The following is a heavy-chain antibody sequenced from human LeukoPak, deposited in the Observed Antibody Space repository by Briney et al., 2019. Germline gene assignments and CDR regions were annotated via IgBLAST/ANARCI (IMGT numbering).Heavy chain of an antibody. V-gene: IGHV3-23*01. J-gene: IGHJ4*02. CDR3: ASPPPHYYDFFTDYGGD. Sequence: GGSLRLSCAASGFTFSSYAMSWIRQAPGKGLEWVSGISGSGGSTYYADSVKGRFTISRDNSKNTLYLQMNSLRAEDTAVYYCASPPPHYYDFFTDYGGDWGQGPLVTVSS. CDR2: ISGSGGST. D-gene: IGHD3-9*01. CDR1: GFTFSSYA.